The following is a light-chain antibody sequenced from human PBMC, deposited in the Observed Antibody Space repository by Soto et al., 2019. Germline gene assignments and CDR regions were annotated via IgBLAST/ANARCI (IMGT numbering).Light chain of an antibody. CDR1: QSISSH. J-gene: IGKJ4*01. Sequence: DIQMTQSPSSLSASVGDRVTITCRASQSISSHLNWYQQKSGKAPKLLIYDASDLETGVPSRFSGSGSGTDFTFTINSLQPEDIATYYCQQYDNLPLTFGGGTKVDI. CDR3: QQYDNLPLT. CDR2: DAS. V-gene: IGKV1-33*01.